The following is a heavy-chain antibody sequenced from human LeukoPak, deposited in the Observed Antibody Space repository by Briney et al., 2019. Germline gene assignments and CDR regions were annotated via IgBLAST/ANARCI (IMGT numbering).Heavy chain of an antibody. Sequence: SETLSLTCTVSGDSLSNKNFYWGWIRKPPGKGLEWIGSIYYSGHTYNNQSLKSRVTLSVDTSKNQFSLKLSSVTAADTAVYHCARIYDRGSGGGDDYWGQGTLVTVSS. V-gene: IGHV4-39*07. CDR1: GDSLSNKNFY. CDR3: ARIYDRGSGGGDDY. CDR2: IYYSGHT. D-gene: IGHD3-10*01. J-gene: IGHJ4*02.